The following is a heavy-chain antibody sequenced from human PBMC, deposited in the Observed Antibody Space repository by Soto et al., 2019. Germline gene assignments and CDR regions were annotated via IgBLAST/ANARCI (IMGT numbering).Heavy chain of an antibody. CDR3: VGGQYYFDY. J-gene: IGHJ4*02. V-gene: IGHV3-30*03. Sequence: QVQLVESGGGVVQPGRSLRLSCAASGFPFTSYGMHWVREGPDKGLEWVAIISYDGSDKYYAESVKGRFTISRDNSKKTLYLQMNSLRHEDTALYYCVGGQYYFDYRGQGTLVIV. CDR1: GFPFTSYG. D-gene: IGHD3-10*01. CDR2: ISYDGSDK.